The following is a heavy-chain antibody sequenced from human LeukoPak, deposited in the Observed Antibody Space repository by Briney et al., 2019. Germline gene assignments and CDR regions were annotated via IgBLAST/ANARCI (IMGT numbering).Heavy chain of an antibody. CDR3: ARRDTSSGWSFDS. CDR1: GGSIGNYH. CDR2: IHSSGST. Sequence: SETLSLTCTVSGGSIGNYHWSWIRQPAGKGLERVGQIHSSGSTNYNPPLKSRVSMSIDTTEDQVSLTIRSVTVADTALYYCARRDTSSGWSFDSWGQGTLVTVAS. V-gene: IGHV4-4*07. D-gene: IGHD6-19*01. J-gene: IGHJ4*02.